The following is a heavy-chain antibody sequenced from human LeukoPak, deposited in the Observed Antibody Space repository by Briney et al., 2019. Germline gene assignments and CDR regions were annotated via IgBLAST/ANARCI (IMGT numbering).Heavy chain of an antibody. V-gene: IGHV3-66*02. CDR3: AKGEGIEGLMITFGGVIFNFDY. CDR2: IYSGGAT. D-gene: IGHD3-16*02. J-gene: IGHJ4*02. Sequence: GGSLRLSCAASGITVSTNYMSWVRQAPGKGLEWVSIIYSGGATFYADSVKGRFTISRENSKNTLWLQMNSLRAEDTAVYYCAKGEGIEGLMITFGGVIFNFDYWGQGTLVTVSS. CDR1: GITVSTNY.